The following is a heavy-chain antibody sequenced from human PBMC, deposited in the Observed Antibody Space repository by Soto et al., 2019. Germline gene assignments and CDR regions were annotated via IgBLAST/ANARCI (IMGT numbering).Heavy chain of an antibody. D-gene: IGHD6-13*01. J-gene: IGHJ4*02. Sequence: SQTLSLTCAISGDSVSSNSAAWNWIGQSPSRGLEWLGRTYYRSKWYNDYAVSVKSRITINPDTSKNQFSLQLNSVTPEDTAVYYCARVTLPAGRSSSWYQNLDYFDYWGQGTLVTSPQ. CDR2: TYYRSKWYN. CDR3: ARVTLPAGRSSSWYQNLDYFDY. V-gene: IGHV6-1*01. CDR1: GDSVSSNSAA.